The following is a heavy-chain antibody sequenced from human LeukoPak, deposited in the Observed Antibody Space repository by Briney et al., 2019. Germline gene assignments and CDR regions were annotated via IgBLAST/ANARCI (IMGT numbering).Heavy chain of an antibody. CDR3: ARDRGGYGVRNAFDI. D-gene: IGHD5-18*01. V-gene: IGHV3-21*01. Sequence: GGSLRLSCASSGFTFSSYSMNWVRQAPGKGLEWVSSISSSSSYIYYADSVKGRFTISRDNAKNSLYLQMNSLRAEDTAVYYCARDRGGYGVRNAFDIWGQGTMVTVSS. J-gene: IGHJ3*02. CDR2: ISSSSSYI. CDR1: GFTFSSYS.